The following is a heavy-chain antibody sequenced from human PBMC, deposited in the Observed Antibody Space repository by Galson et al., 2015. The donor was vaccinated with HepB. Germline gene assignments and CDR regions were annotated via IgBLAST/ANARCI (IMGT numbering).Heavy chain of an antibody. J-gene: IGHJ6*02. CDR3: AYGSGEYSYYYGMDF. V-gene: IGHV3-48*04. CDR1: GFFFSTYS. D-gene: IGHD2/OR15-2a*01. Sequence: SLRLSCAASGFFFSTYSMNWVRQPPGKGLEWVSFIDSRSETIYYADSVKGRFTISRDNAKNSLYLQMTSLRAEDAAVYYCAYGSGEYSYYYGMDFWGQGTTVTVSS. CDR2: IDSRSETI.